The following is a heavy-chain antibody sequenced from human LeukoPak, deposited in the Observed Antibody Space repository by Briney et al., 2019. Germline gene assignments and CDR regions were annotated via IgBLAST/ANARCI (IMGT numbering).Heavy chain of an antibody. V-gene: IGHV4-59*08. J-gene: IGHJ4*02. CDR2: IYYSGST. CDR1: GGSISSYY. Sequence: SETLSLTCTVSGGSISSYYWSWIRQPPGKGLEWIGYIYYSGSTNYNPSLKSRVTISVDTSKNQFSLKLSSVTAADTAVYYCARHLYGDSIDYWGQGTLVTVSS. D-gene: IGHD4-17*01. CDR3: ARHLYGDSIDY.